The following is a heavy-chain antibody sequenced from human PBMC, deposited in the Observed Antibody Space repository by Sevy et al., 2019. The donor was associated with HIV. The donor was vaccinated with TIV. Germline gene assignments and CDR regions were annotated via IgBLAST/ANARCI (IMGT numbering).Heavy chain of an antibody. Sequence: SETLSLTCTVSGGSISSYYWSWIRQPAGKGLEWIGRIYTSGSTNYNPSLKSRVTMSVDTSQNQFSRKRSSVTAADTAVYYCARDQGPIVVVPAAMRSHYYGMDVWGQGTTVTVSS. J-gene: IGHJ6*02. V-gene: IGHV4-4*07. CDR3: ARDQGPIVVVPAAMRSHYYGMDV. D-gene: IGHD2-2*01. CDR2: IYTSGST. CDR1: GGSISSYY.